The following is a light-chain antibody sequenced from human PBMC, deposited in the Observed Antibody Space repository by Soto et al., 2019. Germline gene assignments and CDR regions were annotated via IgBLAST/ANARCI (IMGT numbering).Light chain of an antibody. CDR3: SSYTSSNTEV. CDR2: DVS. V-gene: IGLV2-14*03. J-gene: IGLJ1*01. CDR1: SSDVGAYNY. Sequence: QSALTQPASVSGSPGQSITISCTGTSSDVGAYNYVSWYQHHPGKAPTLIIYDVSDRPSGVSNRFSASKSGSTASLTISGLQAEDEADYYCSSYTSSNTEVFGTGTKVTVL.